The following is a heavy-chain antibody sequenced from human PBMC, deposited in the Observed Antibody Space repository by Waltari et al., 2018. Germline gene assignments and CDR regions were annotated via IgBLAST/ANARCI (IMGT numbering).Heavy chain of an antibody. D-gene: IGHD2-15*01. V-gene: IGHV4-4*02. J-gene: IGHJ4*02. Sequence: WSWGRQSPGKGLEWIGQVHQSGRSNYNPSLESRVTVSMDTSKNQFSLRVTSVTAADTAIYYCASDRGRGLYLDSWGQGTLVTVSP. CDR2: VHQSGRS. CDR3: ASDRGRGLYLDS.